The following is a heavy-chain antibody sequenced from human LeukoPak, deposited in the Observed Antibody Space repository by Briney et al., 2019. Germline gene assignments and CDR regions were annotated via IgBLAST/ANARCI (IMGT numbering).Heavy chain of an antibody. CDR2: ISSSSSTI. J-gene: IGHJ3*02. Sequence: GGSLRLSCAASGFTFSSYSMNWVRQAPGKGLEWVSYISSSSSTIYYADSVKGRFTISRDNAKNSLYLQMNSLRAEDTALYYCAKDTKEKYSSGWYHAFDIWGQGTMVTVSS. CDR1: GFTFSSYS. D-gene: IGHD6-19*01. V-gene: IGHV3-48*04. CDR3: AKDTKEKYSSGWYHAFDI.